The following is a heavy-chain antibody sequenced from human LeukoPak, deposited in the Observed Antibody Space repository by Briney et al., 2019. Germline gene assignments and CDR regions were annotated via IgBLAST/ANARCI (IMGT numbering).Heavy chain of an antibody. D-gene: IGHD1-26*01. J-gene: IGHJ4*02. Sequence: PGGSLRLSCAASGFILSSYWMSWVRQAPGKGLEWVANIKQDGSEKYYVDSVKGRFTISRDNAKNSLYLQMNSLRAEDTAVYYCARLIVGAIDSWGRGTLVTVSS. CDR1: GFILSSYW. CDR3: ARLIVGAIDS. CDR2: IKQDGSEK. V-gene: IGHV3-7*01.